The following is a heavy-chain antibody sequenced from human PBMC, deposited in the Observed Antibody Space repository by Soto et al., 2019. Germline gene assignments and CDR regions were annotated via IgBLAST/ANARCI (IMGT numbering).Heavy chain of an antibody. Sequence: QVQLVQSGAEVKKPGSSVNVSCKASGGTFSSYAISWVRQAPGQGLEWMGGIIPIFGTANYAQKFQGRVTITADESTSTAYMELSSLRSEDTAVYYCARVSRVWGSYRDRWFDPWGQGTLVTVSS. J-gene: IGHJ5*02. V-gene: IGHV1-69*01. D-gene: IGHD3-16*02. CDR2: IIPIFGTA. CDR3: ARVSRVWGSYRDRWFDP. CDR1: GGTFSSYA.